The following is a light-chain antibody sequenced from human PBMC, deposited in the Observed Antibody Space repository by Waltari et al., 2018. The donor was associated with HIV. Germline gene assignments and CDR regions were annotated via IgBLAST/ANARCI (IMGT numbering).Light chain of an antibody. CDR1: SPNTRAYD. CDR3: QSYDNSLRVSYV. Sequence: QSVLTQPPSVSGAPGQRVTISCTGTSPNTRAYDVHRYQQLPGRAPKLLIYANNNRPSGVPDRFSGSKSGTAASLAIAGLQIEDEGDYFCQSYDNSLRVSYVFSAGTRVTVL. V-gene: IGLV1-40*01. CDR2: ANN. J-gene: IGLJ1*01.